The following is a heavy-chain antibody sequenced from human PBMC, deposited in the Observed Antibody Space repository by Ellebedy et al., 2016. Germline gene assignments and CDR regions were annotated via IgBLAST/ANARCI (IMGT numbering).Heavy chain of an antibody. CDR2: LTGDGSHS. CDR1: GFSLSNSF. Sequence: GESLKISCTASGFSLSNSFMSWFRQAPGKGLEWVSTLTGDGSHSYYADSVKGRFTISRDTSRNTVYLQMNSLRTEDTAVYYCRPGHYSDFWGQGTLVTVS. CDR3: RPGHYSDF. J-gene: IGHJ4*02. V-gene: IGHV3-23*01.